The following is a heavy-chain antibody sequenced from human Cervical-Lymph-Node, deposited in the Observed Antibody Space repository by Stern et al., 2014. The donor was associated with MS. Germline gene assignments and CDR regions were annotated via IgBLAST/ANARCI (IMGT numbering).Heavy chain of an antibody. CDR3: TTEAVYSSSGWFDP. CDR1: GFTFSDAW. CDR2: IKSKSDGGTT. J-gene: IGHJ5*02. Sequence: EVQLVESGGGLVKPGGSLRVSCAASGFTFSDAWMSWVRQAPGKGLEWVGRIKSKSDGGTTDYAAPVKGRFTISRDDSKNTLYLQMNSLKTEDTAVYYCTTEAVYSSSGWFDPWGQGTLVTVSS. D-gene: IGHD6-13*01. V-gene: IGHV3-15*01.